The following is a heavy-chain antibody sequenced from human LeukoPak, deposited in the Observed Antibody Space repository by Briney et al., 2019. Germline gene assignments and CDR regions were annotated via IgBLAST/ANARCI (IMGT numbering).Heavy chain of an antibody. Sequence: GGSLRLSCAASGFTVSSNYMSWVRQAPGKGLEWVSVIYSCGSTYYADSVKGRFTISRDNSKNTLYLQMNSLRAEDTAVYYCASSGYSYGYGVYWGQGTLVTVSS. CDR3: ASSGYSYGYGVY. CDR1: GFTVSSNY. J-gene: IGHJ4*02. CDR2: IYSCGST. V-gene: IGHV3-66*03. D-gene: IGHD5-18*01.